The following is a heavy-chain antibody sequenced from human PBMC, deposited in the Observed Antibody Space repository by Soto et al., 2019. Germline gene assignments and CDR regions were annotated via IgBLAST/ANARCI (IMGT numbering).Heavy chain of an antibody. J-gene: IGHJ6*02. V-gene: IGHV3-23*01. CDR2: ITETGGDT. Sequence: GGSLRLSCAASGFTFSNFVMRWVRQTPGKGLEWVSTITETGGDTYYTDSVRGRFTVSRDNSKNTLYLQMTSLRAEDTALYYCTKASSDRHHMDVWGQGTTVTVSS. CDR1: GFTFSNFV. CDR3: TKASSDRHHMDV.